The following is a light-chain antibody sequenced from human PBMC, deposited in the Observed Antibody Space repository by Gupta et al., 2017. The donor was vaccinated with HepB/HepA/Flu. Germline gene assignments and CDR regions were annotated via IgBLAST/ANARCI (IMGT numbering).Light chain of an antibody. J-gene: IGKJ1*01. CDR1: QSVRSNF. CDR2: GAS. CDR3: QQYGSSPPWT. V-gene: IGKV3-20*01. Sequence: EIVLTQSPGTLSLSPGERATLSCRASQSVRSNFLAWYQQKPGQAPRLLMYGASSRATGIPDRFRGSGSGTDFTLTISRLEPEDFAVYCCQQYGSSPPWTFGQGTKVEIK.